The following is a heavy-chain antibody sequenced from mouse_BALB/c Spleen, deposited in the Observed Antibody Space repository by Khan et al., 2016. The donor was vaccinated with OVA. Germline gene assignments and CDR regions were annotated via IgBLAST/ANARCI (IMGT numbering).Heavy chain of an antibody. D-gene: IGHD1-1*02. CDR2: INTYTEEP. V-gene: IGHV9-3-1*01. CDR1: GYTFTNYG. J-gene: IGHJ1*01. Sequence: LVESGPELKKPGETVKISCKASGYTFTNYGMNWVKQAPGKGLKWMGWINTYTEEPTYADDFKGRFAFSLETSASTVYLQINNLKNEDTATYFCASGGYWYFDVWGAGTTVTVAS. CDR3: ASGGYWYFDV.